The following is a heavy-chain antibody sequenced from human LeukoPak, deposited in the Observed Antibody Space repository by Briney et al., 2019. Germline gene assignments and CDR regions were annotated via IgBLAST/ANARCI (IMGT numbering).Heavy chain of an antibody. Sequence: SGGSLRLSCAASGFTFSSYAMMWFRQAPGKGLDWVSTISVSGGSPNYADSVKGRFTISRDNSKNTLFLQMNSLRAEDTALYYCAKGLREYDFWSGYATWGQGTLVTVSS. J-gene: IGHJ5*02. V-gene: IGHV3-23*01. CDR3: AKGLREYDFWSGYAT. CDR2: ISVSGGSP. D-gene: IGHD3-3*01. CDR1: GFTFSSYA.